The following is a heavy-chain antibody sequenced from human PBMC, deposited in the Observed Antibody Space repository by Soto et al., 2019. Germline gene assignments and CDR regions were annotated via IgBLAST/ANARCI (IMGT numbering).Heavy chain of an antibody. CDR3: ARGGDYWEDYYYYGMDF. J-gene: IGHJ6*02. D-gene: IGHD4-17*01. Sequence: GGSLRLSCAASGFTFSSYSMNWVRQAPGKGLEWVSSISSSSSYIYYADSVKGRFTISRDNAKNSLYLQMNSLRAEDTAVYYCARGGDYWEDYYYYGMDFWGQGTTVTVSS. CDR2: ISSSSSYI. V-gene: IGHV3-21*01. CDR1: GFTFSSYS.